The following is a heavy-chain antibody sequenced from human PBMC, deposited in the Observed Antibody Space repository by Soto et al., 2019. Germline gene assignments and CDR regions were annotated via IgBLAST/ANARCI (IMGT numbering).Heavy chain of an antibody. CDR3: ARSSVRGWPY. CDR2: ITHSGGT. CDR1: GGSFSGYY. Sequence: SETLSLTCAVYGGSFSGYYWTWIRQPPGKGLEWIGEITHSGGTNYNPSLKSRVTISVDTSKNQFSLNLNSVTAADTAVYYCARSSVRGWPYSGPGTLVTVSS. V-gene: IGHV4-34*01. J-gene: IGHJ4*02. D-gene: IGHD3-10*02.